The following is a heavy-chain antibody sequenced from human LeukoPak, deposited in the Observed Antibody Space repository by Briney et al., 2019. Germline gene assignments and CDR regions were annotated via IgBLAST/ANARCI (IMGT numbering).Heavy chain of an antibody. V-gene: IGHV1-46*01. J-gene: IGHJ5*02. CDR2: INPSGGST. D-gene: IGHD6-19*01. Sequence: ASVKVSCKASGYTFTSYYMHWVRQAPGQGLEWMGIINPSGGSTSYAQKFQGRVTMTRDMSTSTVYMELSSLRSEDTAVYYCARSYSSGWLPARWFDPWGQGTLVTVSS. CDR3: ARSYSSGWLPARWFDP. CDR1: GYTFTSYY.